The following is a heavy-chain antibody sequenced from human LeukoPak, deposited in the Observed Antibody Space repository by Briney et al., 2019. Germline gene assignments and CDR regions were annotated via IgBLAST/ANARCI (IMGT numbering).Heavy chain of an antibody. J-gene: IGHJ4*02. D-gene: IGHD3-10*01. V-gene: IGHV3-30-3*01. CDR2: ISYDGSNK. CDR3: ARDPSGRLWFGEFNFDY. CDR1: GFTFSSYA. Sequence: PGGSLRLSCAASGFTFSSYAMHWVRQAPGKGLEWVAVISYDGSNKYYADSVKGRFTISRDNSKNTLYLQMNSLRAEDTAVYYCARDPSGRLWFGEFNFDYWGQGTLVTVSS.